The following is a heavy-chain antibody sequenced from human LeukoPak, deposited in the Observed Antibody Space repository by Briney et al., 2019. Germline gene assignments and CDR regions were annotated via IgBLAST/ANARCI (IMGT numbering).Heavy chain of an antibody. V-gene: IGHV3-21*01. D-gene: IGHD6-13*01. CDR3: ARRVASANDAFDI. CDR1: GFTFSSYS. CDR2: ISSGSTYI. Sequence: GRSLRLSCAASGFTFSSYSMNWVRQAPGKGLEWVSSISSGSTYIYYGDSLKGRFTISRDNAKNSLYLQMNSLRAEDTAVYYCARRVASANDAFDIWGQGTMVTVSS. J-gene: IGHJ3*02.